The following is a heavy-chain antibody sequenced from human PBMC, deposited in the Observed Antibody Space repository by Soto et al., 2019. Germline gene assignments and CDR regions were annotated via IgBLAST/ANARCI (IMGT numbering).Heavy chain of an antibody. V-gene: IGHV3-23*01. Sequence: GGSLRLSCAASGFTFSSYAMSWVRQAPGKGLEWVSAISGSGGSTYYADSVKGRFTISRDNSKNTLYLQMNSLRAEDTAVYYCAKVAVRDYVWGSYRPFDYWGQGTLVTVSS. CDR3: AKVAVRDYVWGSYRPFDY. J-gene: IGHJ4*02. CDR1: GFTFSSYA. D-gene: IGHD3-16*02. CDR2: ISGSGGST.